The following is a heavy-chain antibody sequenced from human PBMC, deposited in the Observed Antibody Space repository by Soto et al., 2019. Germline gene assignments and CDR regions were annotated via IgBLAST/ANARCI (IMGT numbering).Heavy chain of an antibody. CDR2: ISSNGGST. D-gene: IGHD6-19*01. CDR3: ARSPSGSRKYGPVGVYAFDI. V-gene: IGHV3-64*01. J-gene: IGHJ3*02. CDR1: GFTFSRYA. Sequence: GGALRLSCAASGFTFSRYAMHWVRQAPGKGLEYVSAISSNGGSTYYANSVKGRFTISRDNSKNTLYLQMGSLRAEDMAVYYCARSPSGSRKYGPVGVYAFDIWGQGTMVTVSS.